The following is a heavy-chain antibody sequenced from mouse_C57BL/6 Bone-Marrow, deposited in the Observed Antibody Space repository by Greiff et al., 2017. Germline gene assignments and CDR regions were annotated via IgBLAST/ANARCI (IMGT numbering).Heavy chain of an antibody. CDR2: IYPRSGNT. D-gene: IGHD1-1*01. V-gene: IGHV1-81*01. J-gene: IGHJ3*01. CDR3: TREEITPWFAY. CDR1: GYTFTSYG. Sequence: QVQLQQSGAELARPGASVKLSCKASGYTFTSYGISWVKQRTGQGLEWIGEIYPRSGNTYYNAKFKGKATLTVDTSSSTAYMELRILTSVGSAGYFCTREEITPWFAYWGQGTLVTVSA.